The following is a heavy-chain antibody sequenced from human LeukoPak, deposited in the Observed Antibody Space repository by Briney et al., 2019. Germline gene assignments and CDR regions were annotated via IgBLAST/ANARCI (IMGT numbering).Heavy chain of an antibody. Sequence: GRSLRLSCAASGFTFSSYAMHWVRRAPGKGLEWVAVIPYDGSNKYYADSVKGRFTISRDNSKNTLYLQMNSLRAEDTAVYYCARGIISVDTAMPPYYYGMDVWGQGTTVTVSS. CDR1: GFTFSSYA. V-gene: IGHV3-30-3*01. CDR2: IPYDGSNK. J-gene: IGHJ6*02. D-gene: IGHD5-18*01. CDR3: ARGIISVDTAMPPYYYGMDV.